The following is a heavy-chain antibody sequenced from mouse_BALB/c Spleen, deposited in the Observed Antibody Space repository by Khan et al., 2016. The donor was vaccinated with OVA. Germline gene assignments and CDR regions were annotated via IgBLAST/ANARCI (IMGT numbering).Heavy chain of an antibody. CDR3: ARTGYSYLDY. J-gene: IGHJ2*02. D-gene: IGHD2-3*01. Sequence: EVELVESGGGLVQTGGSRKLSCTASGFTFSGFGMHWVRKAPEKGLEWVAYISSGSNTIKYADTVKGRFTISRDNPKKTLFLQMTSLWSDDTAIYYCARTGYSYLDYWGQGTSLTVSS. V-gene: IGHV5-17*02. CDR1: GFTFSGFG. CDR2: ISSGSNTI.